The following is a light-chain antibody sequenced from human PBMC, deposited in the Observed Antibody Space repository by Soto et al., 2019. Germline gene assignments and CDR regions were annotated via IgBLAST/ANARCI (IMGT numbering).Light chain of an antibody. V-gene: IGKV1-39*01. J-gene: IGKJ5*01. CDR3: QQSYSTPQNPVT. Sequence: DIQMTQSPSSLSASVGDRVTITCRASQSISRYLNWYQQKPGKAPKLLIYGASSLYSGVPSRFSGSGSGTEFTLTIRSLQPEDFATYYCQQSYSTPQNPVTFGQGTRLEI. CDR1: QSISRY. CDR2: GAS.